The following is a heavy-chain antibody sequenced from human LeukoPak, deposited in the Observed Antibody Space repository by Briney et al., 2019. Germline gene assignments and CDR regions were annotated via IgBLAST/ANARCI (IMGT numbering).Heavy chain of an antibody. V-gene: IGHV3-21*01. CDR1: GFTCSSYS. Sequence: KPGGSLRLSCAASGFTCSSYSMNWVRQAPGKGLEWVSSISSSSSYIYYADSVKGRFTISRDNAKNSLYLQMNSLRAEDTAVYYCASTDVVPAASYFDYWGQGTLVTVSS. CDR2: ISSSSSYI. J-gene: IGHJ4*02. D-gene: IGHD2-2*01. CDR3: ASTDVVPAASYFDY.